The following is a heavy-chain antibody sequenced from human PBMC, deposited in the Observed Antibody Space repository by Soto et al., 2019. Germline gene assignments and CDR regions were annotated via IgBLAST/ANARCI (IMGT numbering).Heavy chain of an antibody. CDR3: TRPSLQYSVDFRMAI. CDR1: GGTFSSYA. J-gene: IGHJ6*02. D-gene: IGHD5-12*01. V-gene: IGHV1-69*01. Sequence: QVQLVQSGAEVKKPGSSVKVSCKASGGTFSSYAINWVRQAPGQGLEWVGGIIPIYGAANYTQKFLGRVTMTSDESTNTASRELSRLTSEDTAVTYCTRPSLQYSVDFRMAIWGQGTTVTVSS. CDR2: IIPIYGAA.